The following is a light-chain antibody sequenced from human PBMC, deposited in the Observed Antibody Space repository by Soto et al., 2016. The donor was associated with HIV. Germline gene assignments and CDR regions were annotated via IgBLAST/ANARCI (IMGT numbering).Light chain of an antibody. V-gene: IGKV1-5*03. Sequence: DIQMTQFPSTLSASIGDRVTITCRASQSVSVWLAWYQQKPGKAPNLLIFKTSTLEVGVPSRFSGSGSGTDFTLTLSSVQPDDVGTYYCQQYNTVPWTFGQGTKLEMK. CDR3: QQYNTVPWT. J-gene: IGKJ1*01. CDR1: QSVSVW. CDR2: KTS.